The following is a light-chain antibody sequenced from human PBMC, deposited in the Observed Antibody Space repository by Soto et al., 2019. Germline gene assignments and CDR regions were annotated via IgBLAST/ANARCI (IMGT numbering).Light chain of an antibody. CDR2: AAS. J-gene: IGKJ2*01. CDR3: QQSFSTPYI. V-gene: IGKV1-39*01. CDR1: QSVNDY. Sequence: DFQVTQSPSSLSASVGDRVTITCRARQSVNDYLNWYQQRPGKAPMLLIYAASTLHSGVPSRFSGSGFGTDFSLTITSLQPEDFATYYCQQSFSTPYIFGQGTKVDIK.